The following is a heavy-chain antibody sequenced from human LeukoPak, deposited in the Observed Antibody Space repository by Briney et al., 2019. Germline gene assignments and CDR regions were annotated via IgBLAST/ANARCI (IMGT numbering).Heavy chain of an antibody. CDR2: INAGNGNT. CDR3: ARDLWFGNNWFDP. V-gene: IGHV1-3*01. D-gene: IGHD3-10*01. CDR1: GYTFTSYA. J-gene: IGHJ5*02. Sequence: ASVKVXXKASGYTFTSYAMHWVRQAPGQRLEWMGWINAGNGNTKYSQKFQGRVTITRDTSASTAYMELSSLRSEDTAVYYCARDLWFGNNWFDPWGQGTLVTVSS.